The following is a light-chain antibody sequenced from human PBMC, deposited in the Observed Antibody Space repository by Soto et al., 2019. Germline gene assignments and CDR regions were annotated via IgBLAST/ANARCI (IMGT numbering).Light chain of an antibody. CDR2: DAS. CDR1: QNISVW. Sequence: DIQMTQSPSTLSASVGDGVTITCRASQNISVWLAWYQQRPGEAPKFLIYDASSLENGVPSRFSGSGSGTEFTLTIRSLQPDDFATYYCQQYDSSSPTFGQGTKLEIK. CDR3: QQYDSSSPT. V-gene: IGKV1-5*01. J-gene: IGKJ2*01.